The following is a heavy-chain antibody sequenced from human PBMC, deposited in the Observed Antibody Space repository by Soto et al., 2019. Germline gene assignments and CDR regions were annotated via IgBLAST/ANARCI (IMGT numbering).Heavy chain of an antibody. J-gene: IGHJ4*02. Sequence: XGILSLTCTVSRGSISSSSFYWGWIHKPPGKGLEWIGSIYYSGSTYYNPSLKSRVTISVDTSKNQFSLKLSSVTAADTAVYYCERCQVVPAAIPYYWGQGTLVTVSS. D-gene: IGHD2-2*01. CDR3: ERCQVVPAAIPYY. CDR1: RGSISSSSFY. V-gene: IGHV4-39*01. CDR2: IYYSGST.